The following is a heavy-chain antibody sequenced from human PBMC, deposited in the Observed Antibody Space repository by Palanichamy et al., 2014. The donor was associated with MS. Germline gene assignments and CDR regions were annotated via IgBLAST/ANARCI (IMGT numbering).Heavy chain of an antibody. CDR1: GGSISSGGYY. CDR3: ARDSAIGASRAFDI. J-gene: IGHJ3*02. CDR2: IYYSGST. Sequence: QVQLQESGPGLVKPSQTLSLSCTVSGGSISSGGYYWSWIRQHPGKGLEWIGYIYYSGSTYYNPSLKSRVTISVDTSKNQFSLKLSSVTAAGTAVYYCARDSAIGASRAFDIWGQGTMVTVSS. V-gene: IGHV4-31*03. D-gene: IGHD6-13*01.